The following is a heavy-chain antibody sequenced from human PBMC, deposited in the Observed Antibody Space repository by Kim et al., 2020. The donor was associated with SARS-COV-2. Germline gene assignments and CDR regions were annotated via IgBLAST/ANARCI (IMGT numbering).Heavy chain of an antibody. CDR2: INHSGST. CDR1: GGSFSGYY. D-gene: IGHD6-6*01. CDR3: ASIPSIAARRGWFDY. Sequence: SETLSLTCAVYGGSFSGYYWSWIRQPPGKGLEWIGEINHSGSTNYNPSLKSRVTISVDTSKNQFSLKLSSVTAADTAVYYCASIPSIAARRGWFDYWGQGTLVTVSS. V-gene: IGHV4-34*01. J-gene: IGHJ4*02.